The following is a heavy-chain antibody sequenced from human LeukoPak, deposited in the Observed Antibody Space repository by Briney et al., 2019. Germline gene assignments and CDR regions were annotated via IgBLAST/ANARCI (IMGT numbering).Heavy chain of an antibody. Sequence: PGGSLRLSCQTSGFVLSNYGMQLVPQAPGKGLEWAAFVRYDESNKYYADSLKGRFTISRDNSRNTVYLQINSLRAEDTGFYSCAKDSNPGYVSVGPDYWGLGTLVTVSS. CDR2: VRYDESNK. D-gene: IGHD5-12*01. CDR3: AKDSNPGYVSVGPDY. J-gene: IGHJ4*02. V-gene: IGHV3-30*02. CDR1: GFVLSNYG.